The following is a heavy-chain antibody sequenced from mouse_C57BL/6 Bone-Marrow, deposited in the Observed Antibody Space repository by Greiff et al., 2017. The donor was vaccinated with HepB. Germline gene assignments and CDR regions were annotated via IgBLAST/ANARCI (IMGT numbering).Heavy chain of an antibody. D-gene: IGHD1-1*01. J-gene: IGHJ1*03. CDR2: IHPSDSDT. CDR3: AITLREKYFDV. CDR1: GYTFTSYW. V-gene: IGHV1-74*01. Sequence: QVHVKQPGAELVKPGASVKVSCKASGYTFTSYWMHWVKQRPGQGLEWIGRIHPSDSDTNYNQKFKGKATLTVDKSSSTDYMQLSSLTSEDSAVYYCAITLREKYFDVWGTGTTVTVSS.